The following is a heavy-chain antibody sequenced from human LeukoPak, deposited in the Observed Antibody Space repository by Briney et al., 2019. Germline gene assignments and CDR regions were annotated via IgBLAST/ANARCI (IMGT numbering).Heavy chain of an antibody. CDR1: GYTFTGYY. Sequence: GASVKVSCKASGYTFTGYYMHWVRQAPGQGLEWMGWINPNSGGTNYAQKFQGRVTMTRDTSISTAYMELSRLRSDDTAVYYCARERAKRWLQLPGWFDPWGQGTLVTVSS. CDR3: ARERAKRWLQLPGWFDP. D-gene: IGHD5-24*01. V-gene: IGHV1-2*02. CDR2: INPNSGGT. J-gene: IGHJ5*02.